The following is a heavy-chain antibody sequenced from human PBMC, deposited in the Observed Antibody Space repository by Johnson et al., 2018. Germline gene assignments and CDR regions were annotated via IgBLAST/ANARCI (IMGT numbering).Heavy chain of an antibody. CDR1: GFTFSSYG. V-gene: IGHV3-33*01. Sequence: VQLVESGGGVVQPGRSLRLSCAASGFTFSSYGMHWVRQAPGKGLEWVAVIWYDGSNKYYADSVKGRFTISRDNSKNTLYLQMNRLRAEDTALFYCARSWIVVVEAAALHYYYYYNMDVWGKGTTVTASS. CDR3: ARSWIVVVEAAALHYYYYYNMDV. D-gene: IGHD2-15*01. CDR2: IWYDGSNK. J-gene: IGHJ6*03.